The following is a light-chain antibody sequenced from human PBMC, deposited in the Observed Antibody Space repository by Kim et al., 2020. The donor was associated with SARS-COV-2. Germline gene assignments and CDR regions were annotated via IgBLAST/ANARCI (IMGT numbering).Light chain of an antibody. Sequence: ERVMTQSPATVSVSRGEGATLFRRATQSATTNLARYQQKPGQAPRFPIFGATIRARGIPARFGGSGSGTDFTLTISSLQSKSSAVYYCQEYKSLPTLGFGG. J-gene: IGKJ4*01. CDR3: QEYKSLPTLG. CDR1: QSATTN. CDR2: GAT. V-gene: IGKV3D-15*01.